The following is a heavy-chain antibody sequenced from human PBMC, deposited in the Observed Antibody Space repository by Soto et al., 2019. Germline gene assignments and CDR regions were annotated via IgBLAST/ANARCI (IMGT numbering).Heavy chain of an antibody. CDR3: ASNSFPYYDRSGYYCDY. V-gene: IGHV1-69*02. CDR2: IIPILGIA. J-gene: IGHJ4*02. D-gene: IGHD3-22*01. CDR1: GGTFSSYT. Sequence: QVQLVQSGAEVKKPGSSVKVSCKASGGTFSSYTISWVRQAPGQGLEWMGRIIPILGIANYAQKFQGRVTITADKPPSTAHVELLSLRSEDTAVYYCASNSFPYYDRSGYYCDYWGQGTLVTLSS.